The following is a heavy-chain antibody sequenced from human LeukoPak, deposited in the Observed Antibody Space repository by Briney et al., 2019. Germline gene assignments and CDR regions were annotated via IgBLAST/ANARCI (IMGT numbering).Heavy chain of an antibody. J-gene: IGHJ6*03. V-gene: IGHV4-34*01. CDR1: GGSFSGYY. CDR3: ARVGYSYGYYYYYMDV. CDR2: INHSGST. Sequence: PSETLSLTCAVYGGSFSGYYWSWIRQPPGKGLEWIGEINHSGSTNYNPSLKSRVTISVGTSKNQFSLKLSSVTAADTAVYYCARVGYSYGYYYYYMDVWGKGTTVTVSS. D-gene: IGHD5-18*01.